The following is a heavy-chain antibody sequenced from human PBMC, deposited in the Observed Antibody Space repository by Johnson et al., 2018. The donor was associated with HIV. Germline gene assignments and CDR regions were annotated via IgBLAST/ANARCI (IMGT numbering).Heavy chain of an antibody. V-gene: IGHV3-66*01. D-gene: IGHD1-26*01. CDR2: IYSGGST. CDR1: GFTVSSNY. Sequence: MQLVESGGGVVQPGRSLRLSCAASGFTVSSNYMSWLRQAPGKGLEWVSVIYSGGSTYYADSVKGRFTISRVNATNSLYLQMNSLRAGDTAVYYCVAATGANGLDIWGHGTMVTVSS. J-gene: IGHJ3*02. CDR3: VAATGANGLDI.